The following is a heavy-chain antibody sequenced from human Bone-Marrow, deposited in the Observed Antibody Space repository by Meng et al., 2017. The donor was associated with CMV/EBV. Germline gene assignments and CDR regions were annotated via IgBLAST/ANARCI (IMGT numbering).Heavy chain of an antibody. CDR2: IIPIFGTA. J-gene: IGHJ3*02. D-gene: IGHD6-19*01. CDR1: GYTFTGYY. Sequence: SVKVSCKASGYTFTGYYMHWVRQAPGQGLEWMGGIIPIFGTANYAQKFQGRVTITTDESTSTAYMELSSLRSEDTAVYYCARVDIAVAAPPHAFEIWGQGTMVT. V-gene: IGHV1-69*05. CDR3: ARVDIAVAAPPHAFEI.